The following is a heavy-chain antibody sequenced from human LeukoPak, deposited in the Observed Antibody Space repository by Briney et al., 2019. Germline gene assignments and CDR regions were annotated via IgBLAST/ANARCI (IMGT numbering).Heavy chain of an antibody. Sequence: GASVKVSCKASGYTFTNYYVHWVRQAPGQGLEWMGIINPSGGSTTYAQKFQGRVTMTRDTSTSAVYMELSSLRSEDTAVYYCARHRDDAFDIWGQGTVVTVSS. J-gene: IGHJ3*02. CDR2: INPSGGST. CDR1: GYTFTNYY. CDR3: ARHRDDAFDI. V-gene: IGHV1-46*01.